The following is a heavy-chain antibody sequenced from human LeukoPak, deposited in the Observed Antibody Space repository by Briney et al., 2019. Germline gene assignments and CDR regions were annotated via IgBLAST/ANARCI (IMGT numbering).Heavy chain of an antibody. D-gene: IGHD3-3*01. CDR1: GFTFSSYA. V-gene: IGHV3-30-3*01. CDR2: ISYDGSNK. CDR3: ARASYYDFWSGYPEQNFDY. Sequence: PGGSLRLSCAASGFTFSSYAMHWVRQAPGKGLEWVAVISYDGSNKYYADSVKGRFTISRDNSKNTLYLQMNSLRAEDTAVYYCARASYYDFWSGYPEQNFDYWGQGTLVTVSS. J-gene: IGHJ4*02.